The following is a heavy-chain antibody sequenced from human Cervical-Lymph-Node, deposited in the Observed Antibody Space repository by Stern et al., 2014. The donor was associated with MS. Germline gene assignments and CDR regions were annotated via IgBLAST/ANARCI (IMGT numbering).Heavy chain of an antibody. CDR1: GFTFSDYY. V-gene: IGHV3-11*01. CDR2: ISGSGSTI. D-gene: IGHD5-12*01. CDR3: ARGYDLNYYYYGMDV. J-gene: IGHJ6*02. Sequence: VQLVESGGGLVKPGGSLRLYCAASGFTFSDYYMSWIRQAQGKGLECVSYISGSGSTIYYADSVKRRFTISRDNAKNSLYLQMNSLRAEDTAVYYCARGYDLNYYYYGMDVWGQGTTVTVSS.